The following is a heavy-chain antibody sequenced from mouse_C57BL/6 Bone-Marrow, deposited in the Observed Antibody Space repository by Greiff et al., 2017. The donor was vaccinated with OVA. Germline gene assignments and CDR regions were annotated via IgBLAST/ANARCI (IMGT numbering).Heavy chain of an antibody. D-gene: IGHD2-4*01. CDR2: IYPGDGAT. Sequence: QVQLQQSGPELVKPGASVKISCKASGYAFSSSWMNWVKQRPGKGLEWIGRIYPGDGATNYNGKFKGKATLTADKSSSTAYMQLSSLTSEDSAVYFCARSRDYDSSFAYWGQGTLVTVSA. J-gene: IGHJ3*01. V-gene: IGHV1-82*01. CDR3: ARSRDYDSSFAY. CDR1: GYAFSSSW.